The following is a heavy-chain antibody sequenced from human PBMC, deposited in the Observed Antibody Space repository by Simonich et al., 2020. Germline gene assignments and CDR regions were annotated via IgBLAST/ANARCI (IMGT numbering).Heavy chain of an antibody. J-gene: IGHJ4*02. CDR1: GGSFSGYY. V-gene: IGHV4-34*01. Sequence: QVQLQQWGAGLLKPSETLSLTCAVYGGSFSGYYWSWIRQPPGKGLEWIGEINHSGSTNYNPALKSRVTISVDTSKNQFSLKLSSVTAADTAVYYCARVDNWNYFDYWGQGTLVTVSS. D-gene: IGHD1-20*01. CDR3: ARVDNWNYFDY. CDR2: INHSGST.